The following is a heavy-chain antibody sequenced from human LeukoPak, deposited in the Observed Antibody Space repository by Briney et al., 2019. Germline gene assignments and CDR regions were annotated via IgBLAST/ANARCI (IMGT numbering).Heavy chain of an antibody. V-gene: IGHV4-59*08. CDR1: GGSISGYC. D-gene: IGHD1-26*01. CDR3: ARHRYSGSYRDY. CDR2: IYYSGST. J-gene: IGHJ4*02. Sequence: SETLSLTCTVSGGSISGYCWSWIRQPPGKGLEWIGYIYYSGSTNYNTSLKSRVTISVDTSKNQFTLKLSSVTAADTAVYYCARHRYSGSYRDYWGQGTLVTVSS.